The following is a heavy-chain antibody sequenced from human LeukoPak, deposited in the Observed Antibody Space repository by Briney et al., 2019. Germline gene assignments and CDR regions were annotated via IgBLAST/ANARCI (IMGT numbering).Heavy chain of an antibody. CDR3: VRARLIRLENFFDY. Sequence: GGSLRLSCVTSGFTFSNHEMNWVRQAPGKGVEWVAYTSRGGSDISYADSAKGRFTISSDIASNTLYLQMNSLRVEDTAVYFCVRARLIRLENFFDYWGQGTLVTVSS. D-gene: IGHD2-21*01. CDR1: GFTFSNHE. CDR2: TSRGGSDI. V-gene: IGHV3-48*03. J-gene: IGHJ4*02.